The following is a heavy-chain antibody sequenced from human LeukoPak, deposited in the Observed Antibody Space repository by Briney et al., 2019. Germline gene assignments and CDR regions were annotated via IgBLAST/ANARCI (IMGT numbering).Heavy chain of an antibody. CDR2: INTNTGNP. Sequence: ASVKVSCKASGYTFTSYAMNWVRQAPGQGLEWMGWINTNTGNPTYAQGFTGRFVFSLDTSVSTAYLQISSLKAEDTAVYYCARSLDYDYVWGSYRYLYYFDYWGQGTLVTVSS. D-gene: IGHD3-16*02. CDR3: ARSLDYDYVWGSYRYLYYFDY. J-gene: IGHJ4*02. CDR1: GYTFTSYA. V-gene: IGHV7-4-1*02.